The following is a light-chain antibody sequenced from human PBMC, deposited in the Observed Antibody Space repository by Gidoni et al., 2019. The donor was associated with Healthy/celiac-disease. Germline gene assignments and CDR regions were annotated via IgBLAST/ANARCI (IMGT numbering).Light chain of an antibody. CDR3: MQGTHWPWT. Sequence: DVVMTQSPLSLPVTLGQPASISCRSSQSLVYSDGNTYLNWFQQRPGQSPRRLIYKVSNRDSGVPDRFSCSWSGTDFTLKISRVEAEDVGVYSCMQGTHWPWTFGQGTKVEIK. V-gene: IGKV2-30*01. CDR1: QSLVYSDGNTY. J-gene: IGKJ1*01. CDR2: KVS.